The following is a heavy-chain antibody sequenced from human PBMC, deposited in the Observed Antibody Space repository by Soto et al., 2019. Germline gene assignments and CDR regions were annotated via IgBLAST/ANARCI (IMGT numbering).Heavy chain of an antibody. CDR1: GFTFSSYS. Sequence: GGSLRLSCAASGFTFSSYSMNWVRQAPGKGLEWVSSISSSSSYIYYADSVKGRFTISRDNAKNSLYLQMNSLRAEDTAVYYCARRMLYLLDAFDIWGQGTMATVSS. CDR3: ARRMLYLLDAFDI. V-gene: IGHV3-21*01. J-gene: IGHJ3*02. CDR2: ISSSSSYI. D-gene: IGHD2-8*01.